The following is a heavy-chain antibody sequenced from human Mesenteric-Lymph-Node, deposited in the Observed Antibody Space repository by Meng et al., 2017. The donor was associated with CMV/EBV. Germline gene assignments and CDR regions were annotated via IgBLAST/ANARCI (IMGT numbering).Heavy chain of an antibody. D-gene: IGHD2-2*01. Sequence: GSLRLSCAASGFTFSSYAMSWVRQAPGKGLEWVSVISGSGGTTYYADSVKGRFTISRDNSKNTLYLQMNSLRAEDTAVYYCAKNALGYCSSTSCPNWFDPWGQGTLVTVSS. CDR1: GFTFSSYA. CDR2: ISGSGGTT. V-gene: IGHV3-23*01. J-gene: IGHJ5*02. CDR3: AKNALGYCSSTSCPNWFDP.